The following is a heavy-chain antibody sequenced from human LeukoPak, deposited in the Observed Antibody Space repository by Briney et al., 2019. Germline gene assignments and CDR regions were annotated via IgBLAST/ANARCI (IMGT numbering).Heavy chain of an antibody. CDR2: ISSSGSTI. D-gene: IGHD4-17*01. CDR3: ARDDPVTTSCYFDY. CDR1: GFTFSSYG. V-gene: IGHV3-48*04. J-gene: IGHJ4*02. Sequence: GGSLRLSCAASGFTFSSYGMHWVRQAPGKGLEWVSYISSSGSTIYYADSVKGRFTISRDNAKNSLYLQMNSLRAEDTAVYYCARDDPVTTSCYFDYWGQGTLVTVSS.